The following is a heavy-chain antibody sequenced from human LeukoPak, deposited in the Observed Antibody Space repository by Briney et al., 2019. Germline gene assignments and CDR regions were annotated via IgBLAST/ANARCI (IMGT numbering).Heavy chain of an antibody. Sequence: PGGSLRLSCVASAFTFGDYAMHWVRQAPGKGLEWVSGISWNSGLIGYADSVKGRFTISRDNTKNSLYLQMNSLRTEDTASYYCAKDRTATPDAFDIWGQGTMVTVSS. D-gene: IGHD2-15*01. V-gene: IGHV3-9*01. CDR2: ISWNSGLI. CDR3: AKDRTATPDAFDI. CDR1: AFTFGDYA. J-gene: IGHJ3*02.